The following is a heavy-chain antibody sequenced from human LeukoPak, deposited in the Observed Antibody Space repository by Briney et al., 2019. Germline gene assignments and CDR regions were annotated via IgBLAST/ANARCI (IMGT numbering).Heavy chain of an antibody. CDR1: GGAFSSYA. D-gene: IGHD2-2*01. CDR2: VIPIFGTA. V-gene: IGHV1-69*01. J-gene: IGHJ4*02. Sequence: SVKLSCNSSGGAFSSYAISWVRHAQGQGLEWMGGVIPIFGTANYAQTFQCRVTITADESTSTAYMELSSLRSEDPAGNYCASARAYCRSTTSCRFDYWGQGSLVTAS. CDR3: ASARAYCRSTTSCRFDY.